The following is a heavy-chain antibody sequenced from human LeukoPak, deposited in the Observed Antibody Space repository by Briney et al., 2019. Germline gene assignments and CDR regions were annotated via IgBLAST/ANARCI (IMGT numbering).Heavy chain of an antibody. J-gene: IGHJ4*02. V-gene: IGHV1-18*01. CDR3: ARDTYIVVVPAAMNLGFNY. CDR2: ISAYNGNT. CDR1: GYTFTSYG. Sequence: ASVKVSCTASGYTFTSYGISWVRQAPGQGLEWMGWISAYNGNTNYAQKLQGRVTMTTDTSTSTAYMELRSLRSDDTAVYYCARDTYIVVVPAAMNLGFNYWGQGTLVTVSS. D-gene: IGHD2-2*01.